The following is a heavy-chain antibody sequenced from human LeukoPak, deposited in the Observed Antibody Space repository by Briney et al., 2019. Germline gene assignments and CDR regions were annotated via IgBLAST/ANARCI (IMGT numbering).Heavy chain of an antibody. CDR1: GFTFSSYE. J-gene: IGHJ4*02. V-gene: IGHV3-48*03. Sequence: GGSLRLFCAASGFTFSSYEMNWVRQAPGKGLEWVSYISSSGSTIYYADSVKGRFTISRDNAKNSLYLQMNSLRAEDTAVYYCARDYSGSYFPDYWGQRTLVTVSS. CDR3: ARDYSGSYFPDY. D-gene: IGHD1-26*01. CDR2: ISSSGSTI.